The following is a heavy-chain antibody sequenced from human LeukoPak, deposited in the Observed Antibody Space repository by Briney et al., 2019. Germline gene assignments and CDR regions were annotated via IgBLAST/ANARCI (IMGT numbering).Heavy chain of an antibody. CDR1: GGSISSSSYY. CDR3: ARQGSSGSEVDY. CDR2: IYYSGST. Sequence: SETLSRTCTVSGGSISSSSYYWGWIRQPPGKGLEWIGSIYYSGSTYYNPSLESRVTISVDTSKNQFYLKLSSVTAADTAVYYWARQGSSGSEVDYWGQGTLVTVSS. V-gene: IGHV4-39*01. J-gene: IGHJ4*02. D-gene: IGHD3-22*01.